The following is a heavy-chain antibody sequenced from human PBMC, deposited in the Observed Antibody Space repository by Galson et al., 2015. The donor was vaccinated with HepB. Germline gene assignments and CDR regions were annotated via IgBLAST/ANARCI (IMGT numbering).Heavy chain of an antibody. Sequence: SVKVSCKVSGYTLTELSMHWVRQAPGKGLEWMGGFDPEDGETIYAQKFQGRVTMTEDTSTDTAYMELSSLRSEDTAVYYCATVHSAVAGNRRFYYWGQGTLVTVSS. J-gene: IGHJ4*02. D-gene: IGHD6-19*01. CDR3: ATVHSAVAGNRRFYY. CDR1: GYTLTELS. V-gene: IGHV1-24*01. CDR2: FDPEDGET.